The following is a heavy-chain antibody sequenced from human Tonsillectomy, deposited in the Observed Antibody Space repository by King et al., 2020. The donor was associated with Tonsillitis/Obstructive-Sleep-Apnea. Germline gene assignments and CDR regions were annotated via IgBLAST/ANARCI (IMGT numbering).Heavy chain of an antibody. J-gene: IGHJ5*02. CDR3: AKGNPAEAADWFEP. D-gene: IGHD1-14*01. CDR1: GFSFDDYA. CDR2: ISWNSVSI. Sequence: VQLVESGGGLVQPGGSLRLSCAASGFSFDDYAMHWVRLAPGKGLEWVSGISWNSVSIEYADSVQGRFTISRDNAKNSLYLQMNSLRPEDTALYYCAKGNPAEAADWFEPWGQGTLVTGPS. V-gene: IGHV3-9*01.